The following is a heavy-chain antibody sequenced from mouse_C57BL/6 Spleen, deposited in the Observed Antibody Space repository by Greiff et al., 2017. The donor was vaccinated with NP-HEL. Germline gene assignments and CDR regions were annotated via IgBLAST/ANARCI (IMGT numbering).Heavy chain of an antibody. Sequence: QVQLQQPGAELVMPGASVKLSCKASGYTFTSYWMHWVKQRPGQGLEWIGEIDPSDSYTNYNQKFKGKSTLTVDKSSSTAYMQLSSLTSEDSAVYYWARAPPGLKIDYRGQGTTLTVSS. CDR2: IDPSDSYT. D-gene: IGHD1-3*01. CDR3: ARAPPGLKIDY. CDR1: GYTFTSYW. V-gene: IGHV1-69*01. J-gene: IGHJ2*01.